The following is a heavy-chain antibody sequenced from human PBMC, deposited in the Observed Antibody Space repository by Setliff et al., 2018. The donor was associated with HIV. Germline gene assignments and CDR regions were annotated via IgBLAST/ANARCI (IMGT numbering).Heavy chain of an antibody. CDR2: IYHGGNT. J-gene: IGHJ5*02. D-gene: IGHD2-21*01. V-gene: IGHV4-4*02. Sequence: SETLSLTSAVSGGSITSNDWWNWVRQPPGKALEWIGQIYHGGNTNYNPSLRSRVTLSMDKSKNQLSLNLRSVTSADAAVYYCTRIAGLEQPMFYFDNWGQGALVTVSS. CDR3: TRIAGLEQPMFYFDN. CDR1: GGSITSNDW.